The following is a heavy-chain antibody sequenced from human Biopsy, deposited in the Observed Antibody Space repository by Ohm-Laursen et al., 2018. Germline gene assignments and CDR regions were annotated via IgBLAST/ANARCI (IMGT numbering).Heavy chain of an antibody. CDR2: IYPGDSDS. Sequence: GESLRISCKGSGYSFGNFWIGWVRQLPGKGLEWMGSIYPGDSDSKYSQSFQGQVPISVDASVSIAYLQWSSLKASDTAMYYCARSSAAGFYFYGMDIWGQGTMVTVSS. CDR3: ARSSAAGFYFYGMDI. D-gene: IGHD2-15*01. J-gene: IGHJ6*02. V-gene: IGHV5-51*01. CDR1: GYSFGNFW.